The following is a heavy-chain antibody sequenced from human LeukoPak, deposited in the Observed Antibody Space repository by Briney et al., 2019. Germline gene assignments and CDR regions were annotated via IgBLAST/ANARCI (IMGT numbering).Heavy chain of an antibody. J-gene: IGHJ4*02. CDR3: AACSGGSCYIVY. CDR1: GYTFTSYA. Sequence: ASVKVSCKASGYTFTSYAMHWVRQAPGQRLEWMGWINAGNGNTKYSQKFQGRVTITRDTSASTAYMELSSLRSEDTAVYYCAACSGGSCYIVYWGQGTLVTVSS. CDR2: INAGNGNT. D-gene: IGHD2-15*01. V-gene: IGHV1-3*01.